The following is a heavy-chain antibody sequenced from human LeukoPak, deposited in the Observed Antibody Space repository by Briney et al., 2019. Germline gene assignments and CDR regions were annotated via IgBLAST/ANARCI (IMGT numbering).Heavy chain of an antibody. CDR1: GFTFSDYY. CDR2: ISGSGGST. D-gene: IGHD6-19*01. Sequence: PGGSLRLSCAASGFTFSDYYMSWIRQAPGKGLEWVSAISGSGGSTYYADSVKGRFTISRDNSKNTLYLQMNSLRAEDTAVYYCAKDISGWYGSFAFDIWGQGTMVTVSS. J-gene: IGHJ3*02. V-gene: IGHV3-23*01. CDR3: AKDISGWYGSFAFDI.